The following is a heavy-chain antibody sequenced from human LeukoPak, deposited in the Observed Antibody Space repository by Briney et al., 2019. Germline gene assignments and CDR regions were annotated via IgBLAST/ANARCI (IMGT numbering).Heavy chain of an antibody. Sequence: PGGSLRLSCAASGFTFNSYWMSWVRQAPGKGLEWVANIKQDGSEKYYVDSVKGRFTISRDNAKNSLYLQMNSLRAEDTAVYYCAREAFGQQLANPWGAFDIWGQGTMVTVSS. V-gene: IGHV3-7*01. J-gene: IGHJ3*02. CDR2: IKQDGSEK. D-gene: IGHD6-13*01. CDR1: GFTFNSYW. CDR3: AREAFGQQLANPWGAFDI.